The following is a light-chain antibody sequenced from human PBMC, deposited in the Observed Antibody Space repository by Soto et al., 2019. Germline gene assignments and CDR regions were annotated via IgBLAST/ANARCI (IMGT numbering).Light chain of an antibody. V-gene: IGKV3-20*01. Sequence: EIVLTQSPGTLSLSPGERVTLSCRASQSVSSSYLAWYQQKPGQAPRLLIYGASSRATGIPDRFSGSGSGTDFTLTISRLEPEDFAVYYCQQYGSSPPITFGQGIRLEFK. J-gene: IGKJ5*01. CDR1: QSVSSSY. CDR3: QQYGSSPPIT. CDR2: GAS.